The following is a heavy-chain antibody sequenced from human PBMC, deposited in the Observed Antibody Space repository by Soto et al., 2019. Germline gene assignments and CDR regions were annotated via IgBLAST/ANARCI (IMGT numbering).Heavy chain of an antibody. D-gene: IGHD2-15*01. CDR1: VWSFSGYY. CDR2: INHSGST. CDR3: ERVVVVVAATFNWFDP. J-gene: IGHJ5*02. V-gene: IGHV4-34*01. Sequence: SETLSLTFSVYVWSFSGYYWSWIRQPPGKGLEWIGEINHSGSTNYNPSLKSRVTISVDTSKNQFSLKLSSVTAADTAVYYCERVVVVVAATFNWFDPWGQGTLVTVS.